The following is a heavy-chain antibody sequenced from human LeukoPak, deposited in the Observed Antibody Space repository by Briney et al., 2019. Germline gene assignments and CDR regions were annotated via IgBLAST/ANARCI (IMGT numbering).Heavy chain of an antibody. Sequence: PSETLSLTCAVYGGSFSGYYWSWIRQPPGKGLEWIGEINHSGSTNCNPSLKSRVTISVDTSKNQFSLKLSSVTAADTAVYYCARGPWLQLKAHGVFDYWGQGTLVTVSS. J-gene: IGHJ4*02. CDR3: ARGPWLQLKAHGVFDY. V-gene: IGHV4-34*01. CDR2: INHSGST. CDR1: GGSFSGYY. D-gene: IGHD5-24*01.